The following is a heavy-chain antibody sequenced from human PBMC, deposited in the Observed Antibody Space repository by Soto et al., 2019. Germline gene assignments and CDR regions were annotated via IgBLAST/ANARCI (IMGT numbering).Heavy chain of an antibody. CDR2: ISSSNTYT. CDR1: GFTFSDYY. Sequence: GGSLRLSCAASGFTFSDYYMSWIRQAPGKGLERLSYISSSNTYTNYEDYVEGRFTISRDNAKNSLFLQMNSLRAVDTAVYYFARVPYYYTSGTDYGMDVWGQGTTVTVSS. CDR3: ARVPYYYTSGTDYGMDV. J-gene: IGHJ6*02. V-gene: IGHV3-11*06. D-gene: IGHD3-10*01.